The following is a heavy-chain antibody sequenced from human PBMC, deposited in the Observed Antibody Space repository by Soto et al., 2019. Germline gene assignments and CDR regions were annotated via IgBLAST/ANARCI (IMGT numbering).Heavy chain of an antibody. V-gene: IGHV1-46*01. J-gene: IGHJ4*02. CDR2: INPGGDST. D-gene: IGHD2-2*01. CDR3: ARRNCKSTSCFFDY. CDR1: GYTFTSYY. Sequence: ASVKVSCKASGYTFTSYYMHWVRQAPGQGLEWMGIINPGGDSTSYAQKFQGRVSMTRDTSTSTIYMELSSLRYEDTAVYYCARRNCKSTSCFFDYWGQGTLVTVSS.